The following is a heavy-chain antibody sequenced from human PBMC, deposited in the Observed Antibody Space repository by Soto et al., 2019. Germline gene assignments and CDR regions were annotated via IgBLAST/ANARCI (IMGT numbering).Heavy chain of an antibody. D-gene: IGHD3-16*01. CDR1: DSTIGRYA. CDR3: AKNGDFDYDAFDV. Sequence: GVSLRLSCAASDSTIGRYAMSWVRQAPGKGLEWVSGITGNSARIYYADSVKGRFSISRDNSKNTLYLQMDTLRAEDTAVYYCAKNGDFDYDAFDVWGQGTVVTVSS. CDR2: ITGNSARI. V-gene: IGHV3-23*01. J-gene: IGHJ3*01.